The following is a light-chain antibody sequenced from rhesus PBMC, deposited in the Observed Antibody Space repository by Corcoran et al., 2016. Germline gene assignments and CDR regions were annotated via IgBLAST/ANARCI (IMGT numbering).Light chain of an antibody. J-gene: IGKJ1*01. V-gene: IGKV1-44*02. CDR3: QPHNSPPRA. Sequence: DIQMTQSPSSLSASVGDRVTITCRASQTISSYLAWYQQKPGKVPKLLNYGAFRLESGVPSRFSGGGSWTAFSLTISSLQPEAFAVSYCQPHNSPPRAFGQRTKVEI. CDR2: GAF. CDR1: QTISSY.